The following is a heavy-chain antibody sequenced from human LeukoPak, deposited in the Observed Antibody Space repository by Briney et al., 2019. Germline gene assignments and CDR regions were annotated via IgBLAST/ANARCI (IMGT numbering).Heavy chain of an antibody. CDR3: ARVRNYDILTGYQSVKIFDY. CDR2: IYYSGST. J-gene: IGHJ4*02. CDR1: GGSISSHY. V-gene: IGHV4-59*11. Sequence: PSETLSLTCTVSGGSISSHYWSWIRQPPGKGLEWIGYIYYSGSTNYNPSLKSRVTISVDTSKNQFSLKLSSVTAADTAVYYCARVRNYDILTGYQSVKIFDYWGQGTLVTVSS. D-gene: IGHD3-9*01.